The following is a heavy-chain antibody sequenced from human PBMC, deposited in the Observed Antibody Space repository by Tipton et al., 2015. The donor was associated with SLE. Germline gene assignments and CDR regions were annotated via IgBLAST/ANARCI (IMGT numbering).Heavy chain of an antibody. CDR1: GFTFDDYA. D-gene: IGHD3-16*01. J-gene: IGHJ4*02. V-gene: IGHV3-9*01. CDR2: ISWNSGST. Sequence: SLRLSCAASGFTFDDYAMHWVRQAPGKGLEWVSGISWNSGSTAYADSVKGRFTISRDNAKNSLYLQMNSLRTEDTAFYYCAKVSGGPSDSWGQGTLVTVSS. CDR3: AKVSGGPSDS.